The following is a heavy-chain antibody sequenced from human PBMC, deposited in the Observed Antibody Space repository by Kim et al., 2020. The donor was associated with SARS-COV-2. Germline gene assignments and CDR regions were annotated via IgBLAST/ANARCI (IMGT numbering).Heavy chain of an antibody. V-gene: IGHV1-69*04. D-gene: IGHD3-22*01. J-gene: IGHJ3*02. CDR3: ARGYYYDSSVAFDI. Sequence: APKFTGRATVTADKSTSTAYMGLSSLRSEDTAVYYCARGYYYDSSVAFDIWGQGTMVTVSS.